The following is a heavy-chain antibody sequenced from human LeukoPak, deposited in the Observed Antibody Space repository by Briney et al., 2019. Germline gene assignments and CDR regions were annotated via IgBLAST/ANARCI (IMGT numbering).Heavy chain of an antibody. Sequence: SQTLSLTCTVSGGSISSGSYYWSWIRQPAGKGLEWIGRIYTSGNTNYNPSLKSRVTISVDTSKNPFSLKLSSVTAADTAVYYCARGPHIYCSGGSCYSLSWFDPWGQGTLVTVSS. CDR3: ARGPHIYCSGGSCYSLSWFDP. V-gene: IGHV4-61*02. J-gene: IGHJ5*02. CDR1: GGSISSGSYY. D-gene: IGHD2-15*01. CDR2: IYTSGNT.